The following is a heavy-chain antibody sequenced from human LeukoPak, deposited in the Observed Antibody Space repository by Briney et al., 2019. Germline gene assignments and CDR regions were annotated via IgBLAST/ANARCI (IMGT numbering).Heavy chain of an antibody. CDR3: AREDPGSSWQSGFDY. V-gene: IGHV3-21*01. J-gene: IGHJ4*02. Sequence: GGSLRLSCAASGFTFSSYSMNWVRQAPGKGLEWVSSISSSSSYIYYADSVKGRFTISRDNAKNSLYLQMNSLRAEDTAVYYCAREDPGSSWQSGFDYWGQGTLVTVSS. CDR2: ISSSSSYI. D-gene: IGHD6-13*01. CDR1: GFTFSSYS.